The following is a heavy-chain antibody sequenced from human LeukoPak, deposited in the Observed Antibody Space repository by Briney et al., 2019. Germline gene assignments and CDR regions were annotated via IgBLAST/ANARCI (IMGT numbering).Heavy chain of an antibody. CDR1: GGSFSGYY. CDR2: INHSGST. V-gene: IGHV4-34*01. Sequence: SETLSLTCAVYGGSFSGYYWSCIRQPPGKGLEWIGEINHSGSTNYNPSLKSRVSISVDTSKKQFSLNLTSVTTADTAVYYCARLHLDYLDYWGQGAVVTVSS. CDR3: ARLHLDYLDY. J-gene: IGHJ4*02.